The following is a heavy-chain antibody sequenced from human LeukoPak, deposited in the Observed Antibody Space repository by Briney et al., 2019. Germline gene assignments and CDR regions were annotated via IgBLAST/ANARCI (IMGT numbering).Heavy chain of an antibody. CDR1: GFIFSSYW. V-gene: IGHV3-7*01. D-gene: IGHD3-10*02. J-gene: IGHJ6*04. CDR2: IKKDGSEK. Sequence: GGSLRLSCAASGFIFSSYWMSWVRQAPGKGLEWVANIKKDGSEKYYVDSVKGRFTISRDNAKNSLYLQMNSLRAEDTAVYYCAELGITMIGGVWGKGTTVTTSS. CDR3: AELGITMIGGV.